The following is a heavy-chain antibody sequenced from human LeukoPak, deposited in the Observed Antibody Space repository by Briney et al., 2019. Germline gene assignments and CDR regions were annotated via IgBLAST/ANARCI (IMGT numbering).Heavy chain of an antibody. CDR2: IYYSGST. Sequence: PSETLSLTCAVYGGSFSGYYWSWIRQPPGKGLEWIGSIYYSGSTYYNPSLKSRVTIFVDTSKNQFSLKLSSVTAADTAVYYCARLANWFDPWGQGTLVTVSS. CDR3: ARLANWFDP. CDR1: GGSFSGYY. V-gene: IGHV4-34*01. J-gene: IGHJ5*02.